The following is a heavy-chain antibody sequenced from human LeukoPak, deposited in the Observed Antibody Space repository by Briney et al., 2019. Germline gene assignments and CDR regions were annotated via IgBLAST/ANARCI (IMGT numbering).Heavy chain of an antibody. J-gene: IGHJ3*02. CDR1: GGSISSYY. CDR2: IYSSGST. V-gene: IGHV4-4*07. D-gene: IGHD3-22*01. CDR3: ARDRAYLLPDAFDI. Sequence: SETLSLTYTVSGGSISSYYWSWIRQPAGKGLEWIGRIYSSGSTNYNPSLKSRVTMSVDTSKNQFSLKLSSVTAADTAAYYCARDRAYLLPDAFDIWGQGTMVTVSS.